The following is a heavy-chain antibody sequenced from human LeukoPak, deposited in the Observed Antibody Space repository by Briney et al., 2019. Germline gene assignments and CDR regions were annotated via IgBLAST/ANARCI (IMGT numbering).Heavy chain of an antibody. Sequence: GQSLRLSCTTSGFAFDDFAMSWVRQPTGKGLEWVGFIRRRAYGGAAEYAASVKGRFIISRDDSKGIAYLQMNSLKTEDTAVYYCSRNGLVDFDYWGQGSRVIVSP. J-gene: IGHJ4*02. CDR3: SRNGLVDFDY. CDR2: IRRRAYGGAA. V-gene: IGHV3-49*04. CDR1: GFAFDDFA.